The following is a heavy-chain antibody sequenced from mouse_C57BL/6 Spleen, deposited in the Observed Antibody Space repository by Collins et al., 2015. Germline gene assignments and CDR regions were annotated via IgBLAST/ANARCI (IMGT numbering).Heavy chain of an antibody. CDR1: GYTFTSYW. D-gene: IGHD2-13*01. CDR2: IDPSDSET. CDR3: AREDDSAWFAY. Sequence: QVQLQQPGAELVRPGSSVKLSCKASGYTFTSYWMHWVKQRPIQGLEWIGNIDPSDSETHYNQKFKDKATLTVDKSSSTAYMQLSSLTSEDSAVYYCAREDDSAWFAYWGQGTLVTVSA. J-gene: IGHJ3*01. V-gene: IGHV1-52*01.